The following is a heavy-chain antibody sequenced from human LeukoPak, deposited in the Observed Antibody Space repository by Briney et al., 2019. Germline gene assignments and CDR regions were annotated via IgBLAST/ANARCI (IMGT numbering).Heavy chain of an antibody. CDR3: AKDGTSDILTNDFDY. CDR2: ISWNSGSI. V-gene: IGHV3-9*01. D-gene: IGHD3-9*01. CDR1: GFTFDDYA. J-gene: IGHJ4*02. Sequence: PGGSLRLSCAASGFTFDDYAMHWVRQAPGKGLEWVSGISWNSGSIGYADSVKGRFTISRDNAKNSLYLQMNSLRAEDTALYYCAKDGTSDILTNDFDYWGQGTLVTVSS.